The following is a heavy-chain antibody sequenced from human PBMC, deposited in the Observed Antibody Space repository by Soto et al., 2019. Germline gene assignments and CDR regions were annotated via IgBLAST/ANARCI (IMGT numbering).Heavy chain of an antibody. CDR1: GGTFSSYT. D-gene: IGHD6-13*01. J-gene: IGHJ6*03. Sequence: VASVKVSCKASGGTFSSYTISWVRQAPGQGLEWMGRIIPILGIANYAQKFQGRVTITADKSTSTAYMELSSLRSEDTAVYYCARGSSSWTGGGYYYYMDVWGKGTTVTVSS. V-gene: IGHV1-69*02. CDR2: IIPILGIA. CDR3: ARGSSSWTGGGYYYYMDV.